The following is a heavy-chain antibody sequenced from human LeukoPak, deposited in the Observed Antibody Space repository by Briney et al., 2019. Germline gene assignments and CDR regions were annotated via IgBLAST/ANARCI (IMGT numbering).Heavy chain of an antibody. J-gene: IGHJ6*02. CDR2: IYYSGST. Sequence: SQTLSLTCTVSGGSISSGGYYWSWIRQHPGKGLEWIGYIYYSGSTYYNPSLKSRVTISVDTSKNKFSLKLSSVTAADTAVYYCARESNDILTGIYGMDVWGQGTTVTVSS. D-gene: IGHD3-9*01. CDR3: ARESNDILTGIYGMDV. CDR1: GGSISSGGYY. V-gene: IGHV4-31*03.